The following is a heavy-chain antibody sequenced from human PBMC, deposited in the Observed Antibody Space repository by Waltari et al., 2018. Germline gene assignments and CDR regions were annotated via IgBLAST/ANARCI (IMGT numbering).Heavy chain of an antibody. CDR1: GYTFTSYG. J-gene: IGHJ4*02. CDR2: ISAYNGNT. V-gene: IGHV1-18*01. D-gene: IGHD2-21*01. Sequence: QVQLVQSGAEVKKPGASVKVSCKASGYTFTSYGISWVRQAPGQGLEWMGWISAYNGNTNYAQKLQGRVTMTTDTSTSTAYMELRSLRSDDTAVYYCARVSDATRRFIVVVAAHYFDYWGQGTLVTVSS. CDR3: ARVSDATRRFIVVVAAHYFDY.